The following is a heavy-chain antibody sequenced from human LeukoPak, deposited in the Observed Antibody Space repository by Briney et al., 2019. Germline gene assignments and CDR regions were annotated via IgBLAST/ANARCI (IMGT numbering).Heavy chain of an antibody. V-gene: IGHV3-30*18. CDR1: GFTFSSYG. CDR2: ISYDGNNK. D-gene: IGHD6-6*01. J-gene: IGHJ4*02. Sequence: GGSLRLSCAASGFTFSSYGIHWVRQAPGKGLEWLAVISYDGNNKYYADSVKGRFTISRDNSKNTLYLQMNSLRAEDTAVYYCAKDREAARRYYFDYWGQGTLVTVSS. CDR3: AKDREAARRYYFDY.